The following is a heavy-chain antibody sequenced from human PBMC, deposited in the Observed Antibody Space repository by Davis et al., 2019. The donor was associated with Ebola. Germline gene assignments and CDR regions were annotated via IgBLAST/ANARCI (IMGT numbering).Heavy chain of an antibody. J-gene: IGHJ5*02. Sequence: GGSLRLSCAASGFTFSSYGMSWVRQAPGRGLEWVSGIGSTGETTYYADSVKGRFTISRDNSKNTLFLQMDSLRAEDTAVYYCARGWIQQWLPLSSWGQGTLVTVSS. D-gene: IGHD5-18*01. V-gene: IGHV3-23*01. CDR3: ARGWIQQWLPLSS. CDR1: GFTFSSYG. CDR2: IGSTGETT.